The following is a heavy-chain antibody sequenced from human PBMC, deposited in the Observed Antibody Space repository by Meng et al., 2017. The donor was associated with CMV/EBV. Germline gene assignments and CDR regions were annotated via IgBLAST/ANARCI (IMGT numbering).Heavy chain of an antibody. CDR2: ISAYNGNT. J-gene: IGHJ4*02. CDR3: ARDSAVGATTFDY. Sequence: VQPVRSGAEVEQRGDSAKVSCTASGNTFTSYGISWVRQAPGQGLEWMGWISAYNGNTNYAQKLQGRVTMTTDTSTSTAYMGLRSLRSDDTAVYYCARDSAVGATTFDYWGQGTLVTVSS. CDR1: GNTFTSYG. V-gene: IGHV1-18*01. D-gene: IGHD1-26*01.